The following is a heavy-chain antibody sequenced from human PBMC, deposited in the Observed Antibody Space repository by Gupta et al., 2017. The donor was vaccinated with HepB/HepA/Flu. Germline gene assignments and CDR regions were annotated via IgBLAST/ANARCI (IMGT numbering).Heavy chain of an antibody. V-gene: IGHV4-39*01. CDR1: GGSISSGTYF. CDR2: MSSSGSA. CDR3: ARPGHCSGGSCDNLDY. J-gene: IGHJ4*02. D-gene: IGHD2-15*01. Sequence: QLQLQESGPGLVKPAETLSLTCTVSGGSISSGTYFWGWIRQPPGKGLEWIGSMSSSGSAYYNPSLRSRVTISVDTSKNQFSLKLTSVTAADTAVYYCARPGHCSGGSCDNLDYWGQGTLVTVSS.